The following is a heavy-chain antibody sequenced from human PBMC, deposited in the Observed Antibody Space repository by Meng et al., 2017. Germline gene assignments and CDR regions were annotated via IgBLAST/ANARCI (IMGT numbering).Heavy chain of an antibody. CDR1: GDSVSSNTAA. CDR2: TYYRSMWYF. D-gene: IGHD6-19*01. Sequence: QVQLRQSGPGLMKPSQTLSLTCAISGDSVSSNTAAWNWFRQSPSRGLEWLGRTYYRSMWYFDYVPSVTGRITVNPDTPNNQFSLHLSSVTPDDTGIYYCAGDPGWTLDYWGQGILVTVSS. V-gene: IGHV6-1*01. J-gene: IGHJ4*02. CDR3: AGDPGWTLDY.